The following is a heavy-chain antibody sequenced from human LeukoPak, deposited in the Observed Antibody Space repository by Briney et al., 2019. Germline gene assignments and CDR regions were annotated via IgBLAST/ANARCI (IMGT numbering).Heavy chain of an antibody. D-gene: IGHD6-13*01. CDR2: ISGSGGST. CDR3: AKDRYSSSWYFDY. CDR1: GFTFSSYA. Sequence: PGGSLRLSCAASGFTFSSYAMSWVRQAPGKGLEWVSAISGSGGSTYYADSVKGRFTISRDNSKNTLYLQMNSLRAEDTGVYYCAKDRYSSSWYFDYWGQGTLVTVSS. J-gene: IGHJ4*02. V-gene: IGHV3-23*01.